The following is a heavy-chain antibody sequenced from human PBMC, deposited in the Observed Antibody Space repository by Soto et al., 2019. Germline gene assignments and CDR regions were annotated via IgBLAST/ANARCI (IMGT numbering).Heavy chain of an antibody. D-gene: IGHD3-16*01. CDR1: GGTFSNYT. Sequence: QVQLVQSGAEVQKPGSSVKVSCKASGGTFSNYTITWVRQAPGQGLEWMGRLIPILGVANYAQKFRGRVTITADKSTTTAYMELRILRSEDTAMYYCARFKLGEDYWGQGTLVTVSS. J-gene: IGHJ4*02. CDR3: ARFKLGEDY. CDR2: LIPILGVA. V-gene: IGHV1-69*02.